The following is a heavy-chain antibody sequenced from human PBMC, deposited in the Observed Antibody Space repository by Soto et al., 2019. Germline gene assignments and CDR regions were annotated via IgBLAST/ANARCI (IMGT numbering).Heavy chain of an antibody. Sequence: EVQLVASGGGLVQPGGSLRLSCTASGFAVRHNYMTWGRQAPWKGLEWVSLIYSGGDTAYADSVKGRFTISRHTSQNTLYLQMNSLRAEDTAVSYCARKADSIPSGGDVWGKGTAVTVSS. D-gene: IGHD3-10*01. J-gene: IGHJ6*04. CDR2: IYSGGDT. V-gene: IGHV3-53*04. CDR3: ARKADSIPSGGDV. CDR1: GFAVRHNY.